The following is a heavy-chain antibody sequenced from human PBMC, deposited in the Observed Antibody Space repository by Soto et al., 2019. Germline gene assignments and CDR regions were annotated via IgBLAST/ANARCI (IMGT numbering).Heavy chain of an antibody. D-gene: IGHD3-16*01. CDR3: ARDGGRYYAMDV. J-gene: IGHJ6*02. V-gene: IGHV4-59*01. CDR2: IYYSGST. CDR1: GGSISSYY. Sequence: SETLSLTCTVSGGSISSYYWSWIRQPPGKGLEWIGYIYYSGSTKYNPSLKSRATISVDTSKNQFSLKLSSVTAADTAVYYCARDGGRYYAMDVWGQGTTVTVS.